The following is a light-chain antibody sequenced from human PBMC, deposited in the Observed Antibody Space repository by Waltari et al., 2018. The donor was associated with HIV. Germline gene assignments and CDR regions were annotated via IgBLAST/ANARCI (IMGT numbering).Light chain of an antibody. V-gene: IGLV3-21*02. CDR2: EDH. CDR3: QVWDGNSGHVV. CDR1: SLGGNN. J-gene: IGLJ2*01. Sequence: SYVLTQPPSVSVAPGQTATLSCGGNSLGGNNVHWYQQKPGQAPVVVVDEDHERPSSGSGRFSGSKSGNTATLTINRVEVGDEADYHCQVWDGNSGHVVFGGGTKL.